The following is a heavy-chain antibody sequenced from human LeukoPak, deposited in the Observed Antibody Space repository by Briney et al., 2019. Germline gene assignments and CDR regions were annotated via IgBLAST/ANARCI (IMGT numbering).Heavy chain of an antibody. V-gene: IGHV3-23*01. CDR1: GFTFSNYA. Sequence: GGSLRLSCADSGFTFSNYAMSWVRQAPGKGLEWVSAISGSGGSTYYADSVKGRFTISRDNSKNTLYLQMNSLRAEDTAVYYCAKGKGVVPAAMPSDYWGQGTLVTVSS. D-gene: IGHD2-2*01. J-gene: IGHJ4*02. CDR2: ISGSGGST. CDR3: AKGKGVVPAAMPSDY.